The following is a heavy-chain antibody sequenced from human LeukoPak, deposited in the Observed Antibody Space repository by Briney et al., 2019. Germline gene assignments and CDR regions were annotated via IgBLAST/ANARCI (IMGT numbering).Heavy chain of an antibody. Sequence: SVNVSCKASGCTFTSSAMLWVRQARGQRLEWIGWIVVGSGNTNYAQKFQETVTITRNMSTSTAYMELSSLRSEDTAVYYCAAVSLRFLEWSTDAFDIWGQGTMVTVSS. CDR2: IVVGSGNT. J-gene: IGHJ3*02. D-gene: IGHD3-3*01. CDR3: AAVSLRFLEWSTDAFDI. CDR1: GCTFTSSA. V-gene: IGHV1-58*02.